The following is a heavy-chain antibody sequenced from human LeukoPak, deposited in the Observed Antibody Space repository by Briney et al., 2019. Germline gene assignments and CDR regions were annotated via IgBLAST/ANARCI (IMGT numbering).Heavy chain of an antibody. V-gene: IGHV1-18*04. CDR3: ARWRAVAGRSPYDFDY. CDR1: GYTFTSYL. J-gene: IGHJ4*02. Sequence: ASVKVSCKASGYTFTSYLIHWVRQAPGQGLEWMGWISAYNGNTNYAQKLQGRVTMTTDTSTSTAYMELRSLRSDDTAVYYCARWRAVAGRSPYDFDYWGQGTLVTVSS. D-gene: IGHD6-19*01. CDR2: ISAYNGNT.